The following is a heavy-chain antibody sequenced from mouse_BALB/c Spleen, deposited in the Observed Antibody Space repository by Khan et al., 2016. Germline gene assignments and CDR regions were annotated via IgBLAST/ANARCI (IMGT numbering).Heavy chain of an antibody. V-gene: IGHV3-1*02. CDR2: IHYSGST. D-gene: IGHD2-1*01. CDR3: ASYCNYVGTWWYFDV. Sequence: EVKLEESGPDLVKPSQSLSLTCTVTGYSITSGYSWHWIRQFPGNKLEWMGYIHYSGSTNYNPSLKSRISITRDTSENQFFLQLNSVTTEDTATYYCASYCNYVGTWWYFDVWGAGTTVTVSS. J-gene: IGHJ1*01. CDR1: GYSITSGYS.